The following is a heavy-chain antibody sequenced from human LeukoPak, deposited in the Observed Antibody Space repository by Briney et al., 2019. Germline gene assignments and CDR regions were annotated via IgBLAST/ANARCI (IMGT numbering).Heavy chain of an antibody. CDR1: GYTFTDYG. D-gene: IGHD3-10*01. CDR3: ARGQKWFGDLPQGFDP. J-gene: IGHJ5*02. CDR2: ISAYNGNT. V-gene: IGHV1-18*01. Sequence: ASVKVSCKASGYTFTDYGISWVRQAPGQGLEWMGWISAYNGNTNYAQKLQGRVTMTTDTSTSTAYMELRSLRSDDTAVYYCARGQKWFGDLPQGFDPWGQGTLVTVSS.